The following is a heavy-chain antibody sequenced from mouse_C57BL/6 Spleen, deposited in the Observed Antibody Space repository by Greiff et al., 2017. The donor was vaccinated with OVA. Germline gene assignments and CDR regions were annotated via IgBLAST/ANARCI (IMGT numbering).Heavy chain of an antibody. J-gene: IGHJ3*01. CDR3: ARPHYYGSSPFAY. D-gene: IGHD1-1*01. CDR1: GFTFSDYG. V-gene: IGHV5-17*01. CDR2: ISSGSSTI. Sequence: EVKLVESGGGLVKPGGSLKLSCAASGFTFSDYGMHWVRQAPEKGLEWVAYISSGSSTIYYADTVKGRFTISRDNAKNTLFLQMTSLRSEDTAMYYCARPHYYGSSPFAYWGQGTLVTVSA.